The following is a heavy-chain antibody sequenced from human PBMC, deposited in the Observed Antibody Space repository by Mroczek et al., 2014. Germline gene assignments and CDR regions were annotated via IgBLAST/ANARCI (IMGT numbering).Heavy chain of an antibody. CDR3: ARGRKDRIQLFYYYYMDV. CDR1: GYTFTSYD. J-gene: IGHJ6*03. Sequence: QLVESGAEVKKPGASVKVSCKASGYTFTSYDINWVRQATGQGLEWMGWMNPNSGNTGYAQKFQGRVTMTRNTSISTAYMELSSLRSEDTAVYYCARGRKDRIQLFYYYYMDVWGKGTTVTVSS. V-gene: IGHV1-8*01. CDR2: MNPNSGNT. D-gene: IGHD5-18*01.